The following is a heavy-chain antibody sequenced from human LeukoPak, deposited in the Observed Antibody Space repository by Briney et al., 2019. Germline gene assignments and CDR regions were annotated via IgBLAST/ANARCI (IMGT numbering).Heavy chain of an antibody. CDR2: IYYSGRT. CDR1: GGSFTGYY. V-gene: IGHV4-34*01. D-gene: IGHD5-18*01. Sequence: PSETLSLTCVMYGGSFTGYYWSWIRQSPGKGLEWIGSIYYSGRTYYNPSLKSRVTMSVDTSNNQFSLKLSSVTAADTAVYYCARPDQRGYTYGYSAFDIWGQGTMVTVSS. CDR3: ARPDQRGYTYGYSAFDI. J-gene: IGHJ3*02.